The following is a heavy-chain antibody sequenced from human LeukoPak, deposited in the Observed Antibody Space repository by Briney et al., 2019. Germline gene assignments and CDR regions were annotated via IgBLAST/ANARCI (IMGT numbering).Heavy chain of an antibody. Sequence: PGGSLRLSCAASGFTFDDYAMHWVRQAPGKGLEWVSLISGDGGSAYYADSVRGRFTISRDNSKNSLYLQMNSLRTEDTALYYCAKDTPSYGSGSYRFDPWGQGTLVTVSS. V-gene: IGHV3-43*02. J-gene: IGHJ5*02. CDR3: AKDTPSYGSGSYRFDP. CDR1: GFTFDDYA. CDR2: ISGDGGSA. D-gene: IGHD3-10*01.